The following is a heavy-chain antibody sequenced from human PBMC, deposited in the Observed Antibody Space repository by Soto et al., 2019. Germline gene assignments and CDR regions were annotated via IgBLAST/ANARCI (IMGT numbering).Heavy chain of an antibody. CDR3: ASLGESYQPLDP. Sequence: QVQLQESGPGLVKPSETLSLTCTVSGGSISPYYWSWIRQPPGKGLEWVGYIYYGGSTSYNPSLKRRAXXXLXXSKSPISLRLNSVPAADTAVYYCASLGESYQPLDPWGPGTLVTVSS. D-gene: IGHD2-2*01. J-gene: IGHJ5*02. CDR1: GGSISPYY. CDR2: IYYGGST. V-gene: IGHV4-59*08.